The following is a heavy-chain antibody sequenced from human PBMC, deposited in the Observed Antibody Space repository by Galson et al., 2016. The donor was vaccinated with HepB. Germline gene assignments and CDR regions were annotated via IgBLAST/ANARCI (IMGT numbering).Heavy chain of an antibody. V-gene: IGHV4-4*02. CDR3: TSFEGWFDP. CDR2: IHHSGST. Sequence: VQLQESGPGLVKPSETLSLTCAVSGGSVSSNNWWSWVRQSPGKGLDWLGKIHHSGSTRYNPSLKSRVTISLDKSKNQFSLQVNSVTAADTAMYYCTSFEGWFDPWGQGTLVTVSS. CDR1: GGSVSSNNW. J-gene: IGHJ5*02.